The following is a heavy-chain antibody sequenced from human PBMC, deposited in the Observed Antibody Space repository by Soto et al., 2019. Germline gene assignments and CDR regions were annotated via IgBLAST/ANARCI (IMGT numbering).Heavy chain of an antibody. CDR1: GGSVSSGSYY. V-gene: IGHV4-61*01. J-gene: IGHJ4*02. CDR3: ASYSGGWYDVSY. CDR2: IYYSGST. Sequence: QVQLQESGPGLVKLSETLSLTCTVSGGSVSSGSYYWSWIRQPPGKGLEWIGYIYYSGSTNYNPSPKSRVTISVDTSKNQFSLKLSSVTAADTAVYYCASYSGGWYDVSYWGQGTLVTVSS. D-gene: IGHD6-19*01.